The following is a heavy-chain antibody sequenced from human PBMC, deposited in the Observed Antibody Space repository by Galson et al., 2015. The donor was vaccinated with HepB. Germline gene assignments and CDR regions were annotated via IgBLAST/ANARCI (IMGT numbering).Heavy chain of an antibody. J-gene: IGHJ4*02. V-gene: IGHV3-9*01. CDR1: GFTFDDYA. CDR3: AKDSAVEAVAAWIDY. CDR2: ISWNSGSI. D-gene: IGHD6-19*01. Sequence: SLRLSCAASGFTFDDYAMHWVRQGPGKGLEWVSGISWNSGSIGYADSVKGRFTISRDNAKNSLYLQMNSLRAEDTALYYCAKDSAVEAVAAWIDYWGQGTLVTVSS.